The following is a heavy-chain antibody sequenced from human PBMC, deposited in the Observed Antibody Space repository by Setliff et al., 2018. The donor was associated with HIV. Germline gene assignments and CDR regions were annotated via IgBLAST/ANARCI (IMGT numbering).Heavy chain of an antibody. CDR2: IYHGVST. CDR3: ARSSLHCGGGSCYLTWFDP. V-gene: IGHV4-61*10. D-gene: IGHD2-15*01. Sequence: PSETLSLTCTVSGDSITSGTYYWSWIRQPAGMRLEWIGEIYHGVSTNYNPSLKSRVTISVDTSKNQFSLKLNSVTAADTAVYYCARSSLHCGGGSCYLTWFDPWGQGTLVTVSS. J-gene: IGHJ5*02. CDR1: GDSITSGTYY.